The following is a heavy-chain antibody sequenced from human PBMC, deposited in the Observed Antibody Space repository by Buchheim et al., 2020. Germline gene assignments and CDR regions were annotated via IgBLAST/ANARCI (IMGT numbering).Heavy chain of an antibody. J-gene: IGHJ4*02. CDR3: ARGGDILTAGPPFDY. CDR1: GFTFSSYG. Sequence: QVQLVESGGGVVQPGRSLRLSCAASGFTFSSYGMHWVRQAPGKGLEWVAVIWYDGSNKYYADSVKGRFTISRDNSKNTLYLQMNSLRAEDTAVYYCARGGDILTAGPPFDYWGQGTL. V-gene: IGHV3-33*01. D-gene: IGHD3-9*01. CDR2: IWYDGSNK.